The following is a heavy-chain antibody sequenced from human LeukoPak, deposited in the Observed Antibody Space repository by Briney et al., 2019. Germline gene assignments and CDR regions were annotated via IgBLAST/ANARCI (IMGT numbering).Heavy chain of an antibody. CDR2: IYYSGST. CDR1: GGSISSYY. J-gene: IGHJ5*02. D-gene: IGHD6-19*01. Sequence: SETLSLTCTVSGGSISSYYWSWIRQPPGKGLEWIGYIYYSGSTNYNPSLKSRVTISVDTSKNQFSLKLSSVTAADTAVYYCARRKQWLAHNWFDPWGQGTLATVSS. CDR3: ARRKQWLAHNWFDP. V-gene: IGHV4-59*08.